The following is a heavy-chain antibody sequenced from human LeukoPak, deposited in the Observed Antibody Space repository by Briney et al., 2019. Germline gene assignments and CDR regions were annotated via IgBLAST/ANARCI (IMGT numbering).Heavy chain of an antibody. CDR1: GFTFSSYA. CDR2: ISDSGGST. Sequence: PGGSLRLSCAASGFTFSSYAVSRVRQAPGKGLAWVSAISDSGGSTQYADSVKGRFIISRDNSKNTLYLQMNSLRVEDTAVYYCAKGSSNWRDYYYFDYWGQGTLVTVSS. J-gene: IGHJ4*02. V-gene: IGHV3-23*01. D-gene: IGHD6-13*01. CDR3: AKGSSNWRDYYYFDY.